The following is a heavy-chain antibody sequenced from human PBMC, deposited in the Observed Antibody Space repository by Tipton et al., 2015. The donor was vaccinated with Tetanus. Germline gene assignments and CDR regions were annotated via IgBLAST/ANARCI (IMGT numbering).Heavy chain of an antibody. V-gene: IGHV3-30*03. CDR2: ISYDGITK. D-gene: IGHD1-26*01. CDR3: ARSGYYYGLDV. Sequence: SLRLSCAASGFTFSNFGMHWVRQSPGKGLEWLAVISYDGITKYYAESVQGRFTISRDNSKNTLYLQMNSLRAEDTAVFYCARSGYYYGLDVWGQGTTVTVSS. CDR1: GFTFSNFG. J-gene: IGHJ6*02.